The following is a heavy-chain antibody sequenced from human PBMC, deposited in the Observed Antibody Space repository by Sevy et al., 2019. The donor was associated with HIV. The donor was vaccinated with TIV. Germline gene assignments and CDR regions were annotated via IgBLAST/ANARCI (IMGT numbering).Heavy chain of an antibody. D-gene: IGHD3-3*01. Sequence: GGSLRLSCAASGFTFSGYGMHWVRQAPGKGLEWVTYIQNSGNNKEYTDSVKGRFTISRDNSKNTLYLEMNSLRPEDTAVYYCAKDFWSEYVWGKGTTVTVSS. V-gene: IGHV3-30*02. J-gene: IGHJ6*04. CDR3: AKDFWSEYV. CDR2: IQNSGNNK. CDR1: GFTFSGYG.